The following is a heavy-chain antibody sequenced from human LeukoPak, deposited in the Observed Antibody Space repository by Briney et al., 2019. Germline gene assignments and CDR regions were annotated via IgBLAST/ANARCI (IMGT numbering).Heavy chain of an antibody. J-gene: IGHJ4*02. CDR3: ASFYSSGWYSF. D-gene: IGHD6-19*01. V-gene: IGHV3-23*01. CDR1: GFTFTSYS. CDR2: TSDRGDYT. Sequence: GGSLRLSCAVSGFTFTSYSMSWVRQAPGKGLEWVSGTSDRGDYTYYADSVKGRFTISRDNSKNTLYLQMNSLRAEDTAVYFCASFYSSGWYSFWGQGALVTVSS.